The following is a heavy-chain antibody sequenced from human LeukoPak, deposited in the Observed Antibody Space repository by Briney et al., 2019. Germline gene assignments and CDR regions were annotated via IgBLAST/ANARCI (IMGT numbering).Heavy chain of an antibody. CDR3: ARAGGYSSGYQDY. J-gene: IGHJ4*02. V-gene: IGHV4-59*08. CDR1: VGSISSYY. CDR2: IYYSGST. D-gene: IGHD5-18*01. Sequence: AETLSLTCTVSVGSISSYYWSWIRQPPGRGLEWIGYIYYSGSTNYNPSLKSRVTISVDTSKNQFSLKLSSVTAADTAVYYCARAGGYSSGYQDYWGQGTLVTVSS.